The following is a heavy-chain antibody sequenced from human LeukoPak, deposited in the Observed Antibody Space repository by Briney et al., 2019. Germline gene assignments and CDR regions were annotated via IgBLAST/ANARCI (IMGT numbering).Heavy chain of an antibody. CDR2: IKQDGSEK. CDR1: GFTFSNYW. V-gene: IGHV3-7*01. Sequence: GGSLRLSCAASGFTFSNYWMSWVRQAPGKGLEWVANIKQDGSEKYCVDSVKGRFTISRDNAENSLYLQMNSLRVEDTAVYYCVRSGSDFDYWGQGTLVTVSS. J-gene: IGHJ4*02. CDR3: VRSGSDFDY.